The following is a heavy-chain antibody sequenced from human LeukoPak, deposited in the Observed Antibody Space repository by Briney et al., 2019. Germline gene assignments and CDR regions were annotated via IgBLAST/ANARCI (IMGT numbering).Heavy chain of an antibody. CDR3: ARGPPYCGGDCYYFDY. Sequence: GGSLRLSCAASEFTFSSYAMSWVRQAPGKGLEWVSGISGGGGSTYYADSVKGRFTISRDNSKNTLYLQMNSLRAEDTAVYYCARGPPYCGGDCYYFDYWGQGTLVTVSS. CDR2: ISGGGGST. D-gene: IGHD2-21*02. J-gene: IGHJ4*02. CDR1: EFTFSSYA. V-gene: IGHV3-23*01.